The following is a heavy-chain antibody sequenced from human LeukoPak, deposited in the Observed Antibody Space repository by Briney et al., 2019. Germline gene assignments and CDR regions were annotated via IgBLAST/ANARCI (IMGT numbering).Heavy chain of an antibody. Sequence: PSETLSLTCAVYGGSYSGYYWSWIRQPPGKGLEWIGEINHSGSTNYNPSLKSRVTISVDTSKNQFSLKLSSVTAADTAVYYCASGAMVRGVTFDYWGQGTLVTVSS. J-gene: IGHJ4*02. D-gene: IGHD3-10*01. V-gene: IGHV4-34*01. CDR2: INHSGST. CDR3: ASGAMVRGVTFDY. CDR1: GGSYSGYY.